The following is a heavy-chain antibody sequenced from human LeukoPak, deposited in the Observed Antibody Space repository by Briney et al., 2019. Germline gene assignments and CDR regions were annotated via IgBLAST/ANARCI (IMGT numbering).Heavy chain of an antibody. CDR3: AMGMSYYYYMDV. CDR1: GYSISSGYY. Sequence: MASETLSLTCTVSGYSISSGYYWGWIRQPPGKGLEWIGSIYHSGSTYHNPSLKSRVTISVDTSRNQFSLKLSSVTAADTAVYYCAMGMSYYYYMDVWGKGTTVTVSS. CDR2: IYHSGST. J-gene: IGHJ6*03. D-gene: IGHD7-27*01. V-gene: IGHV4-38-2*02.